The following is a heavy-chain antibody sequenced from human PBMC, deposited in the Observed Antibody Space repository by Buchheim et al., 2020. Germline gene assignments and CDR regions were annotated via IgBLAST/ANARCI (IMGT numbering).Heavy chain of an antibody. CDR2: ISGSGGST. CDR3: AVRSTVDSFYYYYYGMDV. CDR1: GFTFSSYA. D-gene: IGHD3-9*01. V-gene: IGHV3-23*01. J-gene: IGHJ6*02. Sequence: EVQLLESGGGLVQPGGSLRLSCAASGFTFSSYAMSWVRQAPGKGLEWVSAISGSGGSTYYADSVKGRFTSSRDNSKNTLYLQMNSLRAEDTAVYYCAVRSTVDSFYYYYYGMDVWGQGTT.